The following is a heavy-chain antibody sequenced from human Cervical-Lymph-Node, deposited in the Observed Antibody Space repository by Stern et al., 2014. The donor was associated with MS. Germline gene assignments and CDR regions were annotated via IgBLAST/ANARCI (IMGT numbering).Heavy chain of an antibody. CDR2: IFSNDEK. J-gene: IGHJ5*02. CDR1: GFSLNNPTMG. Sequence: QVTLKESGPVLVKPTETLTLTCTVSGFSLNNPTMGVSWIRQPPGKALEWLAHIFSNDEKSYSTSLKSRLTISKDISKSQVVLTMSNMDPVDTATYYCARTSYYSDSGTWVGWFDPWGQGTLVTVSS. V-gene: IGHV2-26*01. D-gene: IGHD3-10*01. CDR3: ARTSYYSDSGTWVGWFDP.